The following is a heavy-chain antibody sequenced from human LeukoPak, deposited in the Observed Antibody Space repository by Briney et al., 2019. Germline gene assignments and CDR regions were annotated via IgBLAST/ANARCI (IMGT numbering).Heavy chain of an antibody. D-gene: IGHD2-2*01. Sequence: GGSLRLSCAASGFTVDSNYMSWVRQAPGKGLEWVSVIYSGGNTFYADSVKGRFTISRDNSKNTLYLQMHSLRAEDTAVYYCARDYRGYCSSTSCLLYYGTDVWGQGTTVTVSS. J-gene: IGHJ6*02. CDR2: IYSGGNT. CDR1: GFTVDSNY. CDR3: ARDYRGYCSSTSCLLYYGTDV. V-gene: IGHV3-53*01.